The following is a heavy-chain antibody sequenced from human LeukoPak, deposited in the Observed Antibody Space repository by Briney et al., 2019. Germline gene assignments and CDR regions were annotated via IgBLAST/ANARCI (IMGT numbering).Heavy chain of an antibody. CDR2: INQDGSEK. V-gene: IGHV3-7*01. J-gene: IGHJ5*02. D-gene: IGHD3-10*01. CDR1: GFTFSSYW. Sequence: GGPLRLSCAASGFTFSSYWMTWVRQAPGKGLEWVANINQDGSEKYYVDSVKGRFTISGDNARNSLYLQMNSLRAEDTAVYYCARGGRGWFDPWGQGTLVTVSS. CDR3: ARGGRGWFDP.